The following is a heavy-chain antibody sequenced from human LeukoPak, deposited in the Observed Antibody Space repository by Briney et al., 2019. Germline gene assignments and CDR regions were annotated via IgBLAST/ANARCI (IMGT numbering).Heavy chain of an antibody. Sequence: GGSLRLSCAASGFTFSSYWMSWVRQAPGKGLEWVANIKQDGSEKYYVDSVKGRFTISRDNAKNSLYLQMNSLRAEDTAVYYCASGYYYGSRSYYNVGKYYFDYWGQGTLGTVSS. D-gene: IGHD3-10*01. CDR1: GFTFSSYW. CDR3: ASGYYYGSRSYYNVGKYYFDY. V-gene: IGHV3-7*03. J-gene: IGHJ4*02. CDR2: IKQDGSEK.